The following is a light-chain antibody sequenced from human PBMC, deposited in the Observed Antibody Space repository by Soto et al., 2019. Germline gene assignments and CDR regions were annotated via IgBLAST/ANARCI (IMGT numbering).Light chain of an antibody. CDR3: QQGWT. V-gene: IGKV1-5*03. CDR2: KAS. Sequence: DIQMTQSPSTLSASVGDRVTITCRASQSISSWLAWYQQKPGKAPKLLIYKASSLESGVPSRFSGSGSGTEFTLTISSLQPADFATYYCQQGWTFGQGTKVEIK. J-gene: IGKJ1*01. CDR1: QSISSW.